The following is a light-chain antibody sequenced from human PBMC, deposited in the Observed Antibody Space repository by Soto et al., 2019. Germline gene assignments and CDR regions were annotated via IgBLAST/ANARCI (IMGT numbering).Light chain of an antibody. CDR2: DVS. Sequence: DIQMTQSPSTVSAYVGESVTITCRASQSITTWLAWYQQRPGKAPKLLIYDVSSLQSGVPSRFSGSGSGTDFTLTISSLQPEDFVTYYCLQYETFSGTFGPGTKVDIK. CDR3: LQYETFSGT. J-gene: IGKJ1*01. V-gene: IGKV1-5*01. CDR1: QSITTW.